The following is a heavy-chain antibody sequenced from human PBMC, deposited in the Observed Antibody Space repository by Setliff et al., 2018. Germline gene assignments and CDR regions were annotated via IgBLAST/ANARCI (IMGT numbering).Heavy chain of an antibody. CDR1: GGSISSGGYY. V-gene: IGHV4-31*03. J-gene: IGHJ3*02. CDR3: ARNPLTTNRRRAFDI. CDR2: IYYSGST. Sequence: SETLSLTCTVSGGSISSGGYYWSWIRQHPGKGLEWIGYIYYSGSTYYNPSLKSRVTISVDTSKNQFSLKLSSVTAADTAVYYCARNPLTTNRRRAFDIWGQGTMVTVSS. D-gene: IGHD4-17*01.